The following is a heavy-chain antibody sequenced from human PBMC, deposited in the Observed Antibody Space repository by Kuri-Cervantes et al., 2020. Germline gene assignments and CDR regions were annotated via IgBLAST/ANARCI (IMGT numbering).Heavy chain of an antibody. D-gene: IGHD1-26*01. CDR2: IYSGGST. Sequence: GESLKISCAASGFTFSDYYTSWIRQAPGKGLEWVSVIYSGGSTYYTDSVKGRFTISRDNSKNTLYLQMNSLRVEDTAVYYCARESTVGATTSFDYWGQGTLVTVSS. V-gene: IGHV3-66*02. CDR3: ARESTVGATTSFDY. CDR1: GFTFSDYY. J-gene: IGHJ4*02.